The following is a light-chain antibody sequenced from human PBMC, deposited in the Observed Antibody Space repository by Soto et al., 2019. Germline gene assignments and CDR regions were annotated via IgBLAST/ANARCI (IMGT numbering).Light chain of an antibody. J-gene: IGKJ1*01. V-gene: IGKV1-27*01. CDR3: QQYGSAPCT. CDR1: QGVSSY. CDR2: AAS. Sequence: DIQMTQSPSSLSASVRDRVTITCRASQGVSSYLAWYQQKPGQVPKLLIYAASTLQSGVPARFSGSGSGTDFTLTISSLQPEDVATYYCQQYGSAPCTFGQGTKLEIK.